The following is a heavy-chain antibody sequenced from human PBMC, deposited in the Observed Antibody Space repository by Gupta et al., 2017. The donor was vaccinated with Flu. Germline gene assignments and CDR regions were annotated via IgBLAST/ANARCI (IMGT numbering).Heavy chain of an antibody. D-gene: IGHD1-26*01. CDR2: IKFDGSDT. CDR3: AKDRDFIEPPTRHPMFDQ. Sequence: RGLMWVARIKFDGSDTVYADSVKGRFTISRDNAKSRLYLQMDSLRAEDTAVYYCAKDRDFIEPPTRHPMFDQWGQGTLVTVSS. J-gene: IGHJ4*02. V-gene: IGHV3-74*01.